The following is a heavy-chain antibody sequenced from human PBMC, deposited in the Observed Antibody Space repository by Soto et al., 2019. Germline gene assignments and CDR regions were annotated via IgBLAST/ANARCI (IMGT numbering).Heavy chain of an antibody. J-gene: IGHJ4*02. V-gene: IGHV3-30-3*01. D-gene: IGHD6-19*01. CDR3: ARGASIVVAGTSFDY. Sequence: QVHLVESGGGVVQPGRSLRLSCAASGFTFSSHSMHWVRQAPGKGLEWVAVISFDGGYKYYADSVKGRFTISRDNSKNTLYLQMNSLRAEATAVYYCARGASIVVAGTSFDYWGQGTLVTVSS. CDR2: ISFDGGYK. CDR1: GFTFSSHS.